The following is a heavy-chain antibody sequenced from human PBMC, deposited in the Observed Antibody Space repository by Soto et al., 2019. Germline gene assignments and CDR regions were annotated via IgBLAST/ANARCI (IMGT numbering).Heavy chain of an antibody. D-gene: IGHD5-18*01. J-gene: IGHJ6*02. CDR1: GGTFSSYA. CDR3: ATPFLEIQLWSSYYYGMDV. Sequence: GASVKVSCKASGGTFSSYAISWVRQAPGQGLEWMGGIIPIFGTANYAQKFQGRVTITADESTSTAYMELSSLRSEDTAVYYCATPFLEIQLWSSYYYGMDVWGQGTTVTVSS. CDR2: IIPIFGTA. V-gene: IGHV1-69*13.